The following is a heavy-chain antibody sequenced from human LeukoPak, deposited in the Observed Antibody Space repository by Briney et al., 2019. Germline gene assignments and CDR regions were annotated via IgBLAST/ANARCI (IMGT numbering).Heavy chain of an antibody. CDR1: GFTFSDYY. J-gene: IGHJ4*02. V-gene: IGHV3-11*05. CDR3: ARDRYDILTGYYDVWYFDY. CDR2: ISSSSSCT. Sequence: PGGSLRLSCAASGFTFSDYYMSWIRQAPGKGLEWVSYISSSSSCTNYADSVKGRFTISRDNAKNSLYLQMNSLRAEDTAVYYCARDRYDILTGYYDVWYFDYWGQGTLVTVSS. D-gene: IGHD3-9*01.